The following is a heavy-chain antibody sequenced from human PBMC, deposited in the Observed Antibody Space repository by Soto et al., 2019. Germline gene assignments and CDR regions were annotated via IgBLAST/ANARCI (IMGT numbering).Heavy chain of an antibody. CDR3: ARVSGGDYYDSSGYTNWFDP. CDR1: GGSISSGDYY. V-gene: IGHV4-30-4*01. CDR2: IYYSGST. D-gene: IGHD3-22*01. Sequence: PSETLSLTCTVSGGSISSGDYYWSWIRQPPGKGLEWIGYIYYSGSTYYNPSLKSRVTISVDTSKNQFSLKLSSVTAADTAVYYCARVSGGDYYDSSGYTNWFDPWGQGTLVTVSS. J-gene: IGHJ5*02.